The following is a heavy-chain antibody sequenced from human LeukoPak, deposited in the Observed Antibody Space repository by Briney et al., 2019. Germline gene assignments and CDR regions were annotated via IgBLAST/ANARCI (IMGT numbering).Heavy chain of an antibody. J-gene: IGHJ6*03. Sequence: SETLSLTCTVSGGSISSYYWSWIRQPPGKGLEWIGYIYYSGSTNYNPSLKSRATISVDTSKNQFSLKLSSVTAADTAVYYCARDRYSYGYVYYYYMDVWGKGTTVTVSS. CDR3: ARDRYSYGYVYYYYMDV. D-gene: IGHD5-18*01. V-gene: IGHV4-59*01. CDR2: IYYSGST. CDR1: GGSISSYY.